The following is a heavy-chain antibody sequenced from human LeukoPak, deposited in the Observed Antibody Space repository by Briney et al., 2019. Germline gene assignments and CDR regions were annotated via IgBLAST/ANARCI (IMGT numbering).Heavy chain of an antibody. V-gene: IGHV4-59*01. D-gene: IGHD1-26*01. Sequence: PSETLSLTCTVSGGSISSYYWSWIRQPPGKGLEWIGYIYYSGSTNYNPSLKSRVTISVDTSKNQFSLKLSSVTAADTAVYYCARAGGATWAFDISGQGTMVTVSS. CDR2: IYYSGST. CDR3: ARAGGATWAFDI. J-gene: IGHJ3*02. CDR1: GGSISSYY.